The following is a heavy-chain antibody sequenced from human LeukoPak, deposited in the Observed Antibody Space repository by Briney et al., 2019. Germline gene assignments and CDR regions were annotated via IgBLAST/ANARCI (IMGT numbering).Heavy chain of an antibody. CDR3: ARGGMDSSGYPYFDY. D-gene: IGHD3-22*01. V-gene: IGHV1-2*06. CDR2: INPNSGGT. Sequence: ASVKVSCKASGYTFTGYYMHRVRQAPGQGLEWMGRINPNSGGTNYAQKFQGRVTMTRDTSISTAYMELSRLRSDDTAVYYCARGGMDSSGYPYFDYWGQGTLVTVSS. CDR1: GYTFTGYY. J-gene: IGHJ4*02.